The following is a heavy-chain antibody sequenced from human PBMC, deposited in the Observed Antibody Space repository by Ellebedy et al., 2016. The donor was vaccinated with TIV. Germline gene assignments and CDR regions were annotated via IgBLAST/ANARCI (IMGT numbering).Heavy chain of an antibody. J-gene: IGHJ4*02. Sequence: PGGSLRLSCAASGFTFSSYSMNWVRQAPGKGLEWVSYISSSSSTIYYADSVEGRFTVSRDNSKNLLYLQMDHLRLEDTAVYYCARGDGPLTLDDWGQGSLVTVSA. CDR2: ISSSSSTI. CDR3: ARGDGPLTLDD. CDR1: GFTFSSYS. D-gene: IGHD3-9*01. V-gene: IGHV3-48*01.